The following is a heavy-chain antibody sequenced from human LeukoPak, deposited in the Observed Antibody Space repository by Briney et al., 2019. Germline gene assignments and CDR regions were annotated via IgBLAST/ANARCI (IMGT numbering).Heavy chain of an antibody. J-gene: IGHJ4*02. D-gene: IGHD3-16*01. CDR3: ARRPVEGGGGYDY. CDR1: GFTFSTYA. CDR2: IYSGGST. V-gene: IGHV3-53*01. Sequence: PGGSLRLSCAASGFTFSTYAMHWVRQAPGKGLEWVSVIYSGGSTYYADSVKGRFTISRDNSKNTLYLQMNSLRAEDTAVYYCARRPVEGGGGYDYWGQGTLVTVSS.